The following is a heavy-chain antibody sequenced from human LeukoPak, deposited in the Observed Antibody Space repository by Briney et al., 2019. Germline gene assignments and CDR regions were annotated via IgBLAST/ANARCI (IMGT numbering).Heavy chain of an antibody. Sequence: GGSLRLSCAASGLTFSTYGMNWVRQAPGKGLEWVANIKQDGSEKYYVDSVKGRFTISRDNAKNSLYLQMNSLRAEDTAVYYCARDIPQTGYSSSWYFDYWGQGTLVTVSS. D-gene: IGHD6-13*01. CDR2: IKQDGSEK. V-gene: IGHV3-7*03. CDR1: GLTFSTYG. J-gene: IGHJ4*02. CDR3: ARDIPQTGYSSSWYFDY.